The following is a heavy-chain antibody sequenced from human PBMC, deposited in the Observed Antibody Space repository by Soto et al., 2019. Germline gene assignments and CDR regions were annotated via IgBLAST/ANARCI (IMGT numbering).Heavy chain of an antibody. V-gene: IGHV4-59*01. J-gene: IGHJ4*02. D-gene: IGHD5-12*01. CDR2: IYYSGST. CDR3: ARRGSGYYTFDY. Sequence: PSETLSLTCTVSGGSISSYYWSWIRQPPGKGLEWIGYIYYSGSTNYNPSLKSRVTISVDTSKNQFSLKLSSVTAADTAVYYCARRGSGYYTFDYWGQGTLVTVSS. CDR1: GGSISSYY.